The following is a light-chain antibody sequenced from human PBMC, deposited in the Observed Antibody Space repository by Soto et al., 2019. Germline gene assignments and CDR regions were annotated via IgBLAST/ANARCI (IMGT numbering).Light chain of an antibody. CDR3: CSYAGSYTHYV. CDR2: DVS. V-gene: IGLV2-11*01. CDR1: SSDVGGYNY. J-gene: IGLJ1*01. Sequence: QSALTQPRSVSGSPGQSITISCTGTSSDVGGYNYVSWYRQHPGKAPKLMIYDVSKRPSGVPDRFSGSKSGNTGSLTISGLQAEDEADYYCCSYAGSYTHYVFGTGTKLTVL.